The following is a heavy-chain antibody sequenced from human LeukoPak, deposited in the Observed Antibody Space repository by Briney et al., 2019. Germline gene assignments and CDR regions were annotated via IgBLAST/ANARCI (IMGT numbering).Heavy chain of an antibody. D-gene: IGHD6-13*01. CDR3: AVIYSSSWYAY. Sequence: ASVKVSCKASGYTFTSYYMHWVRQAPGQGLEWMGIINPSGGSTSYAQKFQGRVTMTRDTSTSTVYMELSSLRSEDTAAYYCAVIYSSSWYAYWGQGTLVTVSS. CDR2: INPSGGST. V-gene: IGHV1-46*01. CDR1: GYTFTSYY. J-gene: IGHJ4*02.